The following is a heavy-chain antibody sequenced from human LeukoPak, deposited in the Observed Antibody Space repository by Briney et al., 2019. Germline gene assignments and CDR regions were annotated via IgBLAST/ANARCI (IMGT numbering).Heavy chain of an antibody. Sequence: SGGSLRLSCAASGFTFSSFGMSWVRQAPGKGLEWVSAITGSGGSTYYADSVKGRFTISRDNSKNTLYLQMNSLRAEDTALYYCAKDGPGVTVHYFDYWGQGTLVTVSS. CDR2: ITGSGGST. J-gene: IGHJ4*02. CDR3: AKDGPGVTVHYFDY. D-gene: IGHD2/OR15-2a*01. CDR1: GFTFSSFG. V-gene: IGHV3-23*01.